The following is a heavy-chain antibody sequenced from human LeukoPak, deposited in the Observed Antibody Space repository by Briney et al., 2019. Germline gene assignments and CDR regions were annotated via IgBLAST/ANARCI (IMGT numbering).Heavy chain of an antibody. D-gene: IGHD3-9*01. V-gene: IGHV4-59*08. CDR2: IYYSGDS. J-gene: IGHJ4*02. CDR3: ARVALTGYYTFDY. CDR1: GGSTSGFY. Sequence: PSETLSLTCSVSGGSTSGFYWSWIRQPPGKGLEWIGYIYYSGDSNSNPSLKSRVTMSLDTSKNQFSLRLSSVTAADTAVYYCARVALTGYYTFDYWGQGTLVTVSS.